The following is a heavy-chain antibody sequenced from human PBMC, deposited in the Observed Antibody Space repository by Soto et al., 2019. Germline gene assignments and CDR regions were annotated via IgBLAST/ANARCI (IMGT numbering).Heavy chain of an antibody. Sequence: QVQLVQSGAEVKKPGASVKVSCKASGYTFCNFGISWVRQAPGQGLEWMGWISGYNGNTDDRQKLQGRVNMTIDTSTSTAYMDLRSLRSDDTAVYYCARAEAYSSSWYALDVWGQGTTVTVSS. CDR3: ARAEAYSSSWYALDV. CDR2: ISGYNGNT. CDR1: GYTFCNFG. D-gene: IGHD6-13*01. J-gene: IGHJ6*02. V-gene: IGHV1-18*01.